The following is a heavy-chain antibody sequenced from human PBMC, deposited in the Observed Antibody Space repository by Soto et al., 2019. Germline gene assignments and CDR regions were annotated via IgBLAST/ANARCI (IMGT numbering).Heavy chain of an antibody. CDR3: ARGALGHYPGDFDS. V-gene: IGHV3-30*03. CDR1: RFTFSAYS. D-gene: IGHD1-26*01. J-gene: IGHJ4*02. CDR2: ISFDGSKE. Sequence: PGGSLRLSCAASRFTFSAYSMHWVRQAPGKGLEWVTFISFDGSKESHADAVKGRFIISTENSKKTLYLQMNSLRPEDTAVYYCARGALGHYPGDFDSWAQGTLVTVSS.